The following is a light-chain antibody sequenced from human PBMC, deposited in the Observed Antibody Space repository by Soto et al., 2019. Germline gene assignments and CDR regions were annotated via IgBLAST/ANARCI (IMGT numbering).Light chain of an antibody. J-gene: IGKJ4*01. CDR1: QVINNY. CDR3: LQHKSYPLT. Sequence: DIQMTQSPSAMCASVGDRVTIACRASQVINNYLAWFQQKPGKVPKRLISAACSLQSGVHSRFSGSGSGIKFTLTISSLQPEDFATYYRLQHKSYPLTFGGGTKVEIK. CDR2: AAC. V-gene: IGKV1-17*03.